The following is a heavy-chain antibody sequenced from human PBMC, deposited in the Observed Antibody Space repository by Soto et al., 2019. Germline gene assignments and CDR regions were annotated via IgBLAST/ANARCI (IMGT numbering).Heavy chain of an antibody. V-gene: IGHV4-4*07. J-gene: IGHJ6*02. CDR1: GGSISSYY. Sequence: SETLSLTCTVSGGSISSYYWSWIRQPAGKGLEWIGRIYPSGGTNYNPCLKSRVTMSVDTSKKRFSLRLSSVTAADTAVYYCARGSAAGVDYGMDVWGQGTSVTVSS. D-gene: IGHD6-13*01. CDR2: IYPSGGT. CDR3: ARGSAAGVDYGMDV.